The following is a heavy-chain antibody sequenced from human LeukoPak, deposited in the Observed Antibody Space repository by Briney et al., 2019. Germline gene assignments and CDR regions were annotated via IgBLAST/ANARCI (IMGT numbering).Heavy chain of an antibody. CDR3: AKEVAAPWYFDC. V-gene: IGHV3-30*02. CDR2: MRYDGTNK. CDR1: GFTFSSYG. D-gene: IGHD2-15*01. J-gene: IGHJ4*02. Sequence: GGSLRLSCAASGFTFSSYGMHWVRQAPGEGLEWVAFMRYDGTNKYYADSVKGRFTISRDNSKNTLYLQMNSLRAEDTAVYYCAKEVAAPWYFDCWGQGTLVTVSS.